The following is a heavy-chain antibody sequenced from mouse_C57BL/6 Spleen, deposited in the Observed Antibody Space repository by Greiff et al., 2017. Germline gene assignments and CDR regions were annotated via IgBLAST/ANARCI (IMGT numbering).Heavy chain of an antibody. CDR1: GFTFSSYA. J-gene: IGHJ2*01. CDR2: ISDGGSYT. Sequence: EVKLVESGGGLVKPGGSLKLSCAASGFTFSSYAMSWVRQTPEKRLEWVATISDGGSYTYYPDNVKGRFTISRDNAKNNLYLQMSHLKSEDTAMYYCARGRLDDWGKGTTLTVSS. CDR3: ARGRLDD. V-gene: IGHV5-4*03.